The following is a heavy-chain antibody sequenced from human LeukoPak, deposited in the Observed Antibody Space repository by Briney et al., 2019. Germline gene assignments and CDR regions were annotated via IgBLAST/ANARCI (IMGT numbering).Heavy chain of an antibody. V-gene: IGHV4-38-2*02. Sequence: SETLSLTCAVSGYSISSGYYWGWIRQPPGKGLEWIGSIYHSGSTYYNPSLKSRVTISVDTSKNQFSLKLSSVTAADTAVYYCAREGNYDFWSGQASRAPVDYWGQGTLVTVSS. J-gene: IGHJ4*02. CDR3: AREGNYDFWSGQASRAPVDY. D-gene: IGHD3-3*01. CDR1: GYSISSGYY. CDR2: IYHSGST.